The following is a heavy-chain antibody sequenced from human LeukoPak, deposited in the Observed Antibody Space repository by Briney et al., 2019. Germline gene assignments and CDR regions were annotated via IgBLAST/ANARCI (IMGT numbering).Heavy chain of an antibody. CDR1: GGSISSHY. J-gene: IGHJ4*02. D-gene: IGHD3-22*01. Sequence: SETLSLTCTVSGGSISSHYWSWIRQPPGEGLEWIGYIYYSGSTNYNPSLKSRVTISVDTSKNQFSLKLSSVTAADTAVYYCARQDYDSSGYYSFDYWGQGTLVTVSS. CDR2: IYYSGST. V-gene: IGHV4-59*11. CDR3: ARQDYDSSGYYSFDY.